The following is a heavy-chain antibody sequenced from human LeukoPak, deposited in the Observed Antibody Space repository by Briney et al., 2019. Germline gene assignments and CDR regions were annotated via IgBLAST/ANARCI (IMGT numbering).Heavy chain of an antibody. CDR1: GYTFTSYG. CDR3: ARDRGGSYSQFGDY. Sequence: ALVKVSCKASGYTFTSYGISWVRQAPGQGLEWMGWISAYNGNTNYAQKLQGRVTMTTDTSTSTAYMELRSLRSDDTAVYYCARDRGGSYSQFGDYWGQGTLVTVSS. CDR2: ISAYNGNT. J-gene: IGHJ4*02. V-gene: IGHV1-18*01. D-gene: IGHD1-26*01.